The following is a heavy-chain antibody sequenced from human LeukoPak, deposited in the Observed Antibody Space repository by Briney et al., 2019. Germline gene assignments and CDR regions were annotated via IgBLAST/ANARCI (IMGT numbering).Heavy chain of an antibody. CDR1: GGSFSGYY. J-gene: IGHJ4*02. Sequence: SETLSLTCAVYGGSFSGYYWSWIRQPPGKGLEWIGYIYYSGSTNYNPSLKSRVTISVDTSKNQFSLKLSSVTAADTAVYYCARDLDSALDYWGQGTLVTVSS. CDR3: ARDLDSALDY. CDR2: IYYSGST. V-gene: IGHV4-59*01. D-gene: IGHD1-26*01.